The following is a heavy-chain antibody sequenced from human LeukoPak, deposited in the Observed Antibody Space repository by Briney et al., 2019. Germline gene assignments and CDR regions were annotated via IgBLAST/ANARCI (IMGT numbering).Heavy chain of an antibody. D-gene: IGHD2-15*01. J-gene: IGHJ4*02. Sequence: ASVKVSCKASGHTFTGYYMHWVRQAPGQGLEWMGWINPNSGGTNYAQKFQGRVTMTRDTSISTAYMELSRLRSGDTAVYYCARDLGYCSGGSCLIFDYWGQGTLVTVSS. CDR3: ARDLGYCSGGSCLIFDY. CDR2: INPNSGGT. CDR1: GHTFTGYY. V-gene: IGHV1-2*02.